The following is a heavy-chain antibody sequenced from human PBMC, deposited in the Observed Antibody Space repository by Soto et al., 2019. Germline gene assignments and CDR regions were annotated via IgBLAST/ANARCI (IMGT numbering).Heavy chain of an antibody. CDR1: GGSLSDYY. V-gene: IGHV4-34*01. CDR3: ARGSDAYKLGNV. CDR2: INPSGST. J-gene: IGHJ6*02. Sequence: QVQLQQWGAGLLKPSETLSLTCAVSGGSLSDYYWPWIRQSPGKGLEWIGEINPSGSTNYNPSLRSRVTISLDTSKHQLSLKLTSPTAADAAVYYCARGSDAYKLGNVWGHGTTVTVSS. D-gene: IGHD1-1*01.